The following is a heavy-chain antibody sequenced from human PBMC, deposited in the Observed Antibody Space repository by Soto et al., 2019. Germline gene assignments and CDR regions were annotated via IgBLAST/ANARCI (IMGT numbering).Heavy chain of an antibody. CDR2: FYDSGTT. CDR3: AREVWEVPTSGGFDP. J-gene: IGHJ5*02. V-gene: IGHV4-61*01. D-gene: IGHD1-26*01. Sequence: QVQLQESGPGLVKPSETLSLTCTVSGGSVSSSSYYWSWIRQPPGKGLEWIGYFYDSGTTNYNPSLKSRVTISVDTSKNQFSLRLTSVTAADTAVYYCAREVWEVPTSGGFDPWGQGTLVTVSS. CDR1: GGSVSSSSYY.